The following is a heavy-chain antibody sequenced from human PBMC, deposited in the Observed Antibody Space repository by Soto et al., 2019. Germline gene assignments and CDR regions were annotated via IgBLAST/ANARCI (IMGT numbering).Heavy chain of an antibody. J-gene: IGHJ4*02. CDR2: INPSGGST. D-gene: IGHD6-13*01. V-gene: IGHV1-46*01. CDR1: GDSFTSYY. Sequence: VEVCCEACGDSFTSYYMAWVRQAPGQGLEWMGIINPSGGSTSYAQKFQGRVTMTRDTSASTTYMELSSLRSEDLSVYYCAIDYRSSWAYRGQGTQVTVSS. CDR3: AIDYRSSWAY.